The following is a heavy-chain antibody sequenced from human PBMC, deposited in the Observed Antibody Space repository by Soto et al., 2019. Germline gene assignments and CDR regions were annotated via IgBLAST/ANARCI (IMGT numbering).Heavy chain of an antibody. CDR3: ARGSANEKSFGFEY. Sequence: SETLSLTCTVSGASINGYYWNCLRQSPGKGLEGIGYGYSSGYTNYNPSLKTRVTMSVDTSKNQFSLTLKSVSAADTAIYYCARGSANEKSFGFEYWGQGNMVTVSS. CDR2: GYSSGYT. CDR1: GASINGYY. D-gene: IGHD3-10*01. V-gene: IGHV4-59*01. J-gene: IGHJ4*02.